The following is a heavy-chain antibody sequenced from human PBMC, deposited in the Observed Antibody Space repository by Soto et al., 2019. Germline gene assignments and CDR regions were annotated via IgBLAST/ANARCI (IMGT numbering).Heavy chain of an antibody. V-gene: IGHV1-2*02. D-gene: IGHD6-19*01. CDR2: SNPYSGGT. J-gene: IGHJ5*02. Sequence: ASVKVSCKASGYSFTGYYLHWVRQAPGQGLEWLGWSNPYSGGTNYAQKFQGRVTMTRDTSISTAYMELSRLRSDDTAMYYCARQTPYSSGWFRTDWFDPWGQGTLVTVSS. CDR3: ARQTPYSSGWFRTDWFDP. CDR1: GYSFTGYY.